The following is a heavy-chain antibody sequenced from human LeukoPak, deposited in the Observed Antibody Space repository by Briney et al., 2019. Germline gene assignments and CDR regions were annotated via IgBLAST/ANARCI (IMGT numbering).Heavy chain of an antibody. J-gene: IGHJ5*02. D-gene: IGHD2-2*01. CDR2: INGDGSST. CDR3: ARGGAVPANCFDP. Sequence: GGSLRLSCAASGFTFSGYWMHWVRHAPGKGLVWVSRINGDGSSTTYAGSVKGRFTISRDNARNTLYLQMNTLRAEDTAVYYCARGGAVPANCFDPWGQGTLVTVSS. CDR1: GFTFSGYW. V-gene: IGHV3-74*01.